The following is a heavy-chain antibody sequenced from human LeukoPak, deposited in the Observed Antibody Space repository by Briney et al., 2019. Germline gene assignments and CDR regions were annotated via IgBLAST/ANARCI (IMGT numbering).Heavy chain of an antibody. Sequence: GESLKISCKGSGYSFSSYWIGWVRQMPGKGLEWMGIIYPDSSDTRYSPSFQGQVTISVDKSIDTAYLQWSSLKASDTAIYYCARFPSGSRGFHYWGQGTPVTVSS. CDR2: IYPDSSDT. V-gene: IGHV5-51*01. D-gene: IGHD6-13*01. J-gene: IGHJ4*02. CDR3: ARFPSGSRGFHY. CDR1: GYSFSSYW.